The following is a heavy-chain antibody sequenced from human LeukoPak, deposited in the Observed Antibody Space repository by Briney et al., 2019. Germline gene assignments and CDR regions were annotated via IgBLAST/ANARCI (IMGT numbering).Heavy chain of an antibody. CDR2: INPNSGGT. J-gene: IGHJ5*02. CDR1: GYTFTGYY. Sequence: ASVKVSCKASGYTFTGYYMHWVRQAPGQGLEWMGWINPNSGGTNYAQKIQGRVTMTTDTSKSTAYMELRSLRSDDTAVYYCARAYSGNFYQRDNWFDPWGQGTLVTVSS. V-gene: IGHV1-2*02. D-gene: IGHD1-26*01. CDR3: ARAYSGNFYQRDNWFDP.